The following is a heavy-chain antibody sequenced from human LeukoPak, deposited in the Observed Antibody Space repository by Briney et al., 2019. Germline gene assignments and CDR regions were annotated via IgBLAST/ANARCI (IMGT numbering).Heavy chain of an antibody. CDR1: GFIFSRYA. V-gene: IGHV3-30*04. CDR2: VSHDGTNK. J-gene: IGHJ4*02. CDR3: ARGQRTSWYTNFDY. D-gene: IGHD6-13*01. Sequence: GGSLRLSCEASGFIFSRYAMNWVRQAPGKGLEWVAVVSHDGTNKDYADSVKGRFTISRDNSKNTLYLQMNSLRAEDTAVYYCARGQRTSWYTNFDYWGQGTLVTVSS.